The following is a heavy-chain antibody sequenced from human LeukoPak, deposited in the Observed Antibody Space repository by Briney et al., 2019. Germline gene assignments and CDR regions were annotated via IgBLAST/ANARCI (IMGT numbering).Heavy chain of an antibody. V-gene: IGHV1-2*02. Sequence: ASVKVSCKASGYTFTGYYMHWVRQAPGQGLEWMGWINPNSGGTNYAQKFQGRVTMTRDTSISTAYMELSRLRSDDTAVYYCARCPRTMIRGVIKTYYYYGMDVWGQGTTVTVSS. CDR3: ARCPRTMIRGVIKTYYYYGMDV. CDR1: GYTFTGYY. D-gene: IGHD3-10*01. CDR2: INPNSGGT. J-gene: IGHJ6*02.